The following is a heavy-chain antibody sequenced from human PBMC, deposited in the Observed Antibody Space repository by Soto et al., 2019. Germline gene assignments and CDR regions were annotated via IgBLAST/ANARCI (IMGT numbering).Heavy chain of an antibody. Sequence: ASVRVSCKASGYTFTSYGISWVRQAPGQGLEWMGWISAYSGNTNYAQKLQGRVTLTTGTSTSTAYMELRSLRSDDTAVYYCARDNDLWSGSDTISSSWGSGHWGKGNRVTVSS. CDR2: ISAYSGNT. V-gene: IGHV1-18*04. D-gene: IGHD3-3*01. J-gene: IGHJ4*02. CDR3: ARDNDLWSGSDTISSSWGSGH. CDR1: GYTFTSYG.